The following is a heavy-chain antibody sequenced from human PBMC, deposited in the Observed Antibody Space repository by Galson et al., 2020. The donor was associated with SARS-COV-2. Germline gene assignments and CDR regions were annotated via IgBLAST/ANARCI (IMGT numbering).Heavy chain of an antibody. D-gene: IGHD3-16*02. J-gene: IGHJ6*02. V-gene: IGHV3-23*01. CDR2: ISGSGGST. CDR1: GFTFSSYA. Sequence: GESLKISCAASGFTFSSYAMSWVRQAPGKGLEWVSAISGSGGSTYYADSVKGRFTISRDNSKNTLYLQMNSLRAEDTAVYYCAKDSLWLYPPTWGMDVWGQGTTVTVSS. CDR3: AKDSLWLYPPTWGMDV.